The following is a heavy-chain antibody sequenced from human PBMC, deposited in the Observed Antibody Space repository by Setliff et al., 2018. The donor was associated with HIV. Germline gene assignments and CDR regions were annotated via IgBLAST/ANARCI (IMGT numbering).Heavy chain of an antibody. V-gene: IGHV4-34*01. D-gene: IGHD2-15*01. CDR3: ARGGLGVVGAIDY. Sequence: KLSETLSLTCAVYGGSFSGYYWTWIRQPPGRGLEWIGEIIHSGGTNYNRSLKSRVTISVDTSKNQFSLNLSSVTAADTAVYYCARGGLGVVGAIDYWSQGTLVTVPQ. CDR1: GGSFSGYY. J-gene: IGHJ4*02. CDR2: IIHSGGT.